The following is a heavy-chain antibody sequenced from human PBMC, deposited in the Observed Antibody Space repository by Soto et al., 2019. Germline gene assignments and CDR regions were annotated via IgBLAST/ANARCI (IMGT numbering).Heavy chain of an antibody. J-gene: IGHJ4*02. V-gene: IGHV1-69*02. CDR2: IIPILGIA. D-gene: IGHD2-8*01. CDR3: ARVETKYCTNGVCYFDY. Sequence: SVKVPCKASGGTFSSYTISWVRQAPGQGLEWMGRIIPILGIANYAQKFQGRVTITADKSTSTAYMELSSLRSEDTAVYYCARVETKYCTNGVCYFDYWGQGTLVTVSS. CDR1: GGTFSSYT.